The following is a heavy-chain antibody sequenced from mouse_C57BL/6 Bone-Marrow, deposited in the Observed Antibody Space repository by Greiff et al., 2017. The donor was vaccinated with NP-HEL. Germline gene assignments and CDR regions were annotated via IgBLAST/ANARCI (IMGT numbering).Heavy chain of an antibody. CDR3: APEWFAY. J-gene: IGHJ3*01. V-gene: IGHV1-26*01. CDR2: INPNNGGT. Sequence: VQLQQSGPELVKPGASVKISCKASGYTFTDYYMNWVKQSHGKSLEWIGDINPNNGGTSYNQKFKGKATLTVDKSSSTAYMELRSLTSEDSAVYYCAPEWFAYWGQGTLVTVSA. CDR1: GYTFTDYY.